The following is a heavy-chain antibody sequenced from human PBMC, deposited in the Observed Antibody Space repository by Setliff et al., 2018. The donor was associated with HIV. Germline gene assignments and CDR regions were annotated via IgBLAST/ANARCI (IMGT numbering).Heavy chain of an antibody. V-gene: IGHV3-23*01. CDR3: ARFLNEQLWPLDIEF. D-gene: IGHD1-1*01. CDR2: VSGNGGTT. Sequence: PGGSLRLSCIASGFTFTNYDMSWFRQAPGKGMEYVSAVSGNGGTTYYTDSVKGRFTISRDTSKNTFYLEMNSLRDEDTAVYYCARFLNEQLWPLDIEFWGQGVLVTVSS. J-gene: IGHJ4*02. CDR1: GFTFTNYD.